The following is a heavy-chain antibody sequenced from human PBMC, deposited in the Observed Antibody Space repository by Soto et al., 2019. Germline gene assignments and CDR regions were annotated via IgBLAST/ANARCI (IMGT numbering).Heavy chain of an antibody. Sequence: QLQLQESGSGLVKPSQTLSLTCAVSGGSFSSGGYSWSWIRQPPGKGLAWIGYIYPKGRSHYNPSLNSRFTISVDRYKNQFSLELISVTDSDTAVYYCARVPAAGRAYFDYWGQGTLVTVSS. J-gene: IGHJ4*02. CDR3: ARVPAAGRAYFDY. D-gene: IGHD6-13*01. V-gene: IGHV4-30-2*01. CDR2: IYPKGRS. CDR1: GGSFSSGGYS.